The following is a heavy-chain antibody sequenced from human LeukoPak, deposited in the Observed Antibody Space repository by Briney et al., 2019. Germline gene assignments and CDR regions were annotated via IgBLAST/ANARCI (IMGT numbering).Heavy chain of an antibody. CDR2: ISSSGSSI. CDR1: GFTFSSYE. D-gene: IGHD3-22*01. J-gene: IGHJ4*02. CDR3: ARDPDDGSGYPHPYFDY. V-gene: IGHV3-48*03. Sequence: PGGSLRLSCAASGFTFSSYEMNWVRQAPGKGLEWVSYISSSGSSIYYADSVKGRFTISRDNAKSSLYLQMNSLRAEDTAVYYCARDPDDGSGYPHPYFDYWGQGTLVTVSS.